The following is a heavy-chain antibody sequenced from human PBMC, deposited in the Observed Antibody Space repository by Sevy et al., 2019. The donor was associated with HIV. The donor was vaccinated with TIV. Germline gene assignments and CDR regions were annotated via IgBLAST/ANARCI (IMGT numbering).Heavy chain of an antibody. D-gene: IGHD5-12*01. CDR2: NGGDKKKS. CDR1: GFKFDDHT. V-gene: IGHV3-43*01. J-gene: IGHJ4*02. Sequence: GSLRLSCGASGFKFDDHTMHWVRQAPGKGLQWVSFNGGDKKKSCYASSVQGRFSFSRDNRRNTLYLQMHSLRIEDTGLYFCAKDVGGFSGFDYWGQGTLVTVSS. CDR3: AKDVGGFSGFDY.